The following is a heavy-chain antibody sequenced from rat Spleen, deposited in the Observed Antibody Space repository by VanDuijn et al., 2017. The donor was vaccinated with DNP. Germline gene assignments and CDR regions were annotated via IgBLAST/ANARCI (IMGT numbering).Heavy chain of an antibody. CDR1: GFTFSDYA. J-gene: IGHJ2*01. V-gene: IGHV5-17*01. CDR3: ARHRGYFDY. CDR2: ISYDGSRT. Sequence: EVQLVESGGGLVQPGRSLKLSCAASGFTFSDYAMAWVRQAPTKGLEWVATISYDGSRTYYRDSVKGRFTISRDNAKSTLYLQMDSLRSEDTATYYCARHRGYFDYWGQGVMVTVSS.